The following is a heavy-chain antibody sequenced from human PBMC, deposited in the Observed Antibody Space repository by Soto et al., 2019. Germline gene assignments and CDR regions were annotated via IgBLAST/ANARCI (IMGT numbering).Heavy chain of an antibody. CDR3: AIASVGATADAFDI. CDR2: IIPILGIA. CDR1: GGTFSSYT. V-gene: IGHV1-69*02. Sequence: QVQLVQSGAEVKKPGSSVKVSCKASGGTFSSYTISWVRQAPGQGLEWMGRIIPILGIANYAQKFQGRVTSAAEKSTSTAYMELGSLCSEDTAVYYCAIASVGATADAFDIWGHGTMVTVSS. D-gene: IGHD1-26*01. J-gene: IGHJ3*02.